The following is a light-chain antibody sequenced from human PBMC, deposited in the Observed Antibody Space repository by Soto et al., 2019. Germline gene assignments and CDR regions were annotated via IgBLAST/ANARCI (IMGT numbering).Light chain of an antibody. J-gene: IGKJ3*01. V-gene: IGKV3D-15*01. CDR2: GAS. CDR3: QQYTNWPLT. CDR1: QSVSSN. Sequence: IRMKHSLATLSVTTGERATLSCRASQSVSSNLAWYQQKPGQAPRLLIYGASTRATGIPARFSGSGSGTEFTLTISSLQSEDFAVYYCQQYTNWPLTSAPGTNAAI.